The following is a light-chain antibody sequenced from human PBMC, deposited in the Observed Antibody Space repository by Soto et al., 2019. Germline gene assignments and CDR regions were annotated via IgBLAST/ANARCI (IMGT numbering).Light chain of an antibody. V-gene: IGKV3-15*01. CDR1: QSVSSN. Sequence: EIVMTQSPATLSVSPGERATLSCRASQSVSSNLAWYQQKPGQAPRLLIYGATTRATGLPARFSGSWSGPEFTLTISSLQSEDFAVYYCQQYNNWPPAFGQGTKVDIK. J-gene: IGKJ1*01. CDR3: QQYNNWPPA. CDR2: GAT.